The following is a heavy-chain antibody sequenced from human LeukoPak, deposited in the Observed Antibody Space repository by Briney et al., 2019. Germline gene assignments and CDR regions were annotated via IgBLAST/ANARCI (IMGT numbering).Heavy chain of an antibody. J-gene: IGHJ4*02. D-gene: IGHD3-10*01. CDR1: GFIFTNYW. CDR2: IKQDGSAE. Sequence: GGSLRLSCAASGFIFTNYWMNWVRQTPGKGLEWVANIKQDGSAEYYVDSVRGRFTISRDNAQNSFYLQMNSLRVEDTAVYYCARDVRASRSLDYWGQGTLVTVSS. CDR3: ARDVRASRSLDY. V-gene: IGHV3-7*03.